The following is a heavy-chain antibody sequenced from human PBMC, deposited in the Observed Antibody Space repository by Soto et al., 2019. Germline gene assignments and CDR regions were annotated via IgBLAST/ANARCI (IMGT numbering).Heavy chain of an antibody. J-gene: IGHJ4*02. Sequence: SETLSLTCGVYGGSFSAYYWSWIRQPPGKGLEWIGTIFHGGHTNYSPSLESRVTISVDTSKNQFSLELSSVTAADTAVYYCARPHYQSNTFYFYFDYWSQGTLVTVSS. CDR1: GGSFSAYY. CDR2: IFHGGHT. V-gene: IGHV4-34*12. D-gene: IGHD3-22*01. CDR3: ARPHYQSNTFYFYFDY.